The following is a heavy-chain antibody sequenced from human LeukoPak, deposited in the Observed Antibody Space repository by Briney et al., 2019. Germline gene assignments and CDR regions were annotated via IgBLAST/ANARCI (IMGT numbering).Heavy chain of an antibody. D-gene: IGHD4-23*01. CDR1: GYTFTSYY. Sequence: ASVKVSRKASGYTFTSYYMHWVRQAPGQGLEWMGIINPSGGSTSYAQKFQGRVTMTRDTSTSTVYMELSSLRSEDTAVYYCARDGGPQKIDYWGQGTLVTVSS. J-gene: IGHJ4*02. V-gene: IGHV1-46*01. CDR3: ARDGGPQKIDY. CDR2: INPSGGST.